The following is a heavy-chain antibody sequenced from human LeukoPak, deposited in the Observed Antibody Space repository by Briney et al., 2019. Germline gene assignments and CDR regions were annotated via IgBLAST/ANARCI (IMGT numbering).Heavy chain of an antibody. Sequence: PGGSLTLSCAASGFTVSSDYMSWVRQAPGKGLEWVSVIYSGGSTYYAASVKGRVTISIDKSKNQVSLQMNSVTYADTAMYYGARNWFGPWGQGTLGTVS. V-gene: IGHV3-53*05. CDR2: IYSGGST. J-gene: IGHJ5*02. CDR3: ARNWFGP. CDR1: GFTVSSDY.